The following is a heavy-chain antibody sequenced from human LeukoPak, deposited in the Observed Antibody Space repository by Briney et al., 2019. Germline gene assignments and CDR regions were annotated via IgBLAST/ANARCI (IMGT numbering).Heavy chain of an antibody. J-gene: IGHJ4*02. CDR3: ARGRYSFGY. D-gene: IGHD5-18*01. CDR2: INHSGST. V-gene: IGHV4-4*02. Sequence: SETLSLTCGVSGGSITTTNYWSWVRQPPGKGLEWIGEINHSGSTNYNPSLKSRVTISVDTSKNQFSLNLSSVTAADTAVYFCARGRYSFGYWGQGTLVTVSS. CDR1: GGSITTTNY.